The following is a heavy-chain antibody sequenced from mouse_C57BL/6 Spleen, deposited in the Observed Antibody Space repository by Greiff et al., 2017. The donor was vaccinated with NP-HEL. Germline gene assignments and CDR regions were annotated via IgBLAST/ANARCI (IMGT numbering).Heavy chain of an antibody. CDR1: GYTFTSYW. V-gene: IGHV1-52*01. Sequence: QVQLQQPGAELVRPGSSVKLSCKASGYTFTSYWMHWVKQRPIQGLEWIGNIDPSDSETHYNQKFKDKATLTVDKSSSTAYMQLSSLTSEDSAVYYWARDYYGNYEGYYAMDYWGQGTSVTVSS. CDR2: IDPSDSET. D-gene: IGHD2-1*01. CDR3: ARDYYGNYEGYYAMDY. J-gene: IGHJ4*01.